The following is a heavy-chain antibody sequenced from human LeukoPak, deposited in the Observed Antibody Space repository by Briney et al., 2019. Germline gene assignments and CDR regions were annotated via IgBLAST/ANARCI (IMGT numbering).Heavy chain of an antibody. Sequence: GSLRLSCAASGFTFSSYEMNWVRQAPGKGLEWGSYISSSGSTIYYADSVKGRFTISRDNSKNTLYLQMNSLRAEDTAVYYCARERFQGYNWNVFDYWGPGTLVTVSS. J-gene: IGHJ4*02. V-gene: IGHV3-48*03. CDR3: ARERFQGYNWNVFDY. CDR1: GFTFSSYE. CDR2: ISSSGSTI. D-gene: IGHD1-1*01.